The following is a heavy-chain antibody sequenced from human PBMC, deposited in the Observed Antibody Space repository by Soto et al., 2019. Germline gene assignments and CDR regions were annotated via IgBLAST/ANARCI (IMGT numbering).Heavy chain of an antibody. CDR1: GFTFSSYG. J-gene: IGHJ3*02. CDR3: AKFYCISTMCQAPAAKSTGGFEI. D-gene: IGHD2-2*01. V-gene: IGHV3-23*01. CDR2: ISGSGVIT. Sequence: EPQLLESGGGLGHPGGSLRLSCAASGFTFSSYGRSWVLPATGKGLEWVAAISGSGVITYYADTVRGRSTISRDNSKKTVDLQLNSLSAEDTAVYYCAKFYCISTMCQAPAAKSTGGFEIWGQVTLVTVSS.